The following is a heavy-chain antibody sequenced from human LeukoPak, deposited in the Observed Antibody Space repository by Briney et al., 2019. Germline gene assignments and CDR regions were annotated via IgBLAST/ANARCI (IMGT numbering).Heavy chain of an antibody. CDR1: GFIFSNSG. CDR3: ARDYAAGYSSSWGGY. Sequence: GGSLRLSCAASGFIFSNSGIHWVRQAPGKGLEWVAFIRYDGSKQYYADSVKGRFAISRDNSKNTVYLQMNSLRAEDTAVYYCARDYAAGYSSSWGGYWGQGTLVTVSS. CDR2: IRYDGSKQ. D-gene: IGHD6-13*01. V-gene: IGHV3-30*02. J-gene: IGHJ4*02.